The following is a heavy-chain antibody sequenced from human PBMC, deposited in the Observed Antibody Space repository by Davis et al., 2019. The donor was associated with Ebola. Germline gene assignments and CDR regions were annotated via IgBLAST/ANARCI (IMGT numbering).Heavy chain of an antibody. J-gene: IGHJ4*02. Sequence: ASVKVSCKASGGTFTSYYMHWVRQAPGQGFEWMGIINPSGGSTSYAQKFQGRVTMTRDTSTSTVYMELSSLRSEDTAVYYCARSRFGGGNVRGFGDYWGQGTLVTVSS. CDR3: ARSRFGGGNVRGFGDY. CDR1: GGTFTSYY. V-gene: IGHV1-46*01. CDR2: INPSGGST. D-gene: IGHD4-23*01.